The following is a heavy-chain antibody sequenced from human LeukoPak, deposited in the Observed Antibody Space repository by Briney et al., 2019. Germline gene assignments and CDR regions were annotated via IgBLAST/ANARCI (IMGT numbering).Heavy chain of an antibody. CDR1: GGTFSSYA. Sequence: SVKVSCKASGGTFSSYAISWVRQAPGQGLEWMGTIIPIFGTANYAQKFQGRVTITTDESTSTAYMELSSLRSEDTAVYYCARGLGGRYCSGGSCYSDPFDYWGQGTLVTVSS. D-gene: IGHD2-15*01. CDR3: ARGLGGRYCSGGSCYSDPFDY. CDR2: IIPIFGTA. V-gene: IGHV1-69*05. J-gene: IGHJ4*02.